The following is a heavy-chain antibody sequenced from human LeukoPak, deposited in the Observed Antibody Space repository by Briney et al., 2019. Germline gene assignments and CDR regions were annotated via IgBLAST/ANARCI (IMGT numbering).Heavy chain of an antibody. CDR2: ISGSGGRT. CDR1: GFTFSNYG. D-gene: IGHD4-17*01. CDR3: ARVTGYGDYFDY. Sequence: GGTLRLSCAASGFTFSNYGMSWVRQAPGKGLEWVSTISGSGGRTYYADSVKGRFTISRDNSKNTLYLQMNSLRAEDTAVYYCARVTGYGDYFDYWGQGTLVTVSS. J-gene: IGHJ4*02. V-gene: IGHV3-23*01.